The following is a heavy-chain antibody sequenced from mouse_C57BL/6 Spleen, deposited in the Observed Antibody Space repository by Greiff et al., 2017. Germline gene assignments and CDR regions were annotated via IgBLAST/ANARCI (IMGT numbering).Heavy chain of an antibody. CDR3: ARDQGFITTVVGGRAMDY. CDR2: ISDGGSYT. J-gene: IGHJ4*01. D-gene: IGHD1-1*01. Sequence: EVHLVESGGGLVKPGGSLKLSCAASGFTFSSYAMSWVRQTPEKRLEWVATISDGGSYTYYPDNVKGRFTISRDNAKNNLYLQMSHLKSEDTAMYYCARDQGFITTVVGGRAMDYWGQGTSVTVSS. CDR1: GFTFSSYA. V-gene: IGHV5-4*01.